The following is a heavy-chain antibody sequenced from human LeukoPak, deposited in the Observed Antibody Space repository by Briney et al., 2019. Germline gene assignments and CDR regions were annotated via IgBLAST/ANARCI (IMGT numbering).Heavy chain of an antibody. CDR3: ARDRGPTVTRYFDY. CDR2: ISSSGST. CDR1: GDSLSSYC. V-gene: IGHV4-4*07. J-gene: IGHJ4*02. Sequence: SETVSLTCTVFGDSLSSYCWSWIRQPAGKGLEWIGRISSSGSTNYNPSLKSRVTMSVDTSKNQFSLKLSSVTAADTAVYYCARDRGPTVTRYFDYWGQGTLVTVSS. D-gene: IGHD4-17*01.